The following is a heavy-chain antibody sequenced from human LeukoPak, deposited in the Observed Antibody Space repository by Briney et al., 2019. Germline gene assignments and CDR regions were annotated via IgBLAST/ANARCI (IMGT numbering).Heavy chain of an antibody. D-gene: IGHD4-17*01. CDR2: IYYSGST. V-gene: IGHV4-34*01. Sequence: SETLSLTCAVYGGSFSGYYWSWIRQPPGKGLEWIGSIYYSGSTYYNPSLKSRITISVDTSKNQFSLKLTSVTAADTGVYYCARPNDNGDYIGYWGPGTLVTVSS. CDR3: ARPNDNGDYIGY. J-gene: IGHJ4*02. CDR1: GGSFSGYY.